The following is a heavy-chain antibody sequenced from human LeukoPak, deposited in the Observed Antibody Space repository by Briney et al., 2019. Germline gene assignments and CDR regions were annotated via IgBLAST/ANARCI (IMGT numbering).Heavy chain of an antibody. D-gene: IGHD4-17*01. CDR3: ARRSNGDYFDY. Sequence: SVKVSCKASEGTFSSYAISWVRQAPGQGLEWMGGIIPIFGTANYAQKFQGRVTITTDESTSTAYMELSSLRSEDTAVYYCARRSNGDYFDYWGQGTLVTVSS. CDR2: IIPIFGTA. J-gene: IGHJ4*02. V-gene: IGHV1-69*05. CDR1: EGTFSSYA.